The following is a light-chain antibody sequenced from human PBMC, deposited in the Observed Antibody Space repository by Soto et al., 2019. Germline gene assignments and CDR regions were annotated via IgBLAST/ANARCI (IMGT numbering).Light chain of an antibody. V-gene: IGLV1-40*01. CDR3: QSYDSSLSGVV. CDR1: SSNVGAGYD. CDR2: GDS. J-gene: IGLJ2*01. Sequence: QSALTPPPSVSGAPGQRVTISCTGSSSNVGAGYDVHWYQQLPGTAPKLLMYGDSNRPSGVPDRFSGSKSGTSASLAITGLQAEDEADYYCQSYDSSLSGVVFGGGTKLTVL.